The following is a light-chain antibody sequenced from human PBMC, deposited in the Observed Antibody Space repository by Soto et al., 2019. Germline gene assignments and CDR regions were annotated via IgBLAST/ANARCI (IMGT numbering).Light chain of an antibody. Sequence: QPVLTQSPSASASLGASVKLTCTLSSGHSSNAIAWHQQQPEKGPRYLMKLNSDGSHSKGDGIPDRFSGSSSGAERYLTISSLQSEDEADYYGQTWGAGIVVFGGGTKLTV. CDR3: QTWGAGIVV. J-gene: IGLJ2*01. CDR1: SGHSSNA. CDR2: LNSDGSH. V-gene: IGLV4-69*01.